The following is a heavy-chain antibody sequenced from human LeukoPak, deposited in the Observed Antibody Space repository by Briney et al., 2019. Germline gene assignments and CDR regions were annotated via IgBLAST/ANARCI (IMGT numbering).Heavy chain of an antibody. J-gene: IGHJ4*02. V-gene: IGHV3-23*01. CDR3: AKGAIVVVPAARTTFDY. Sequence: GGSLRLSCAASKFSFSSYWMSWVRQAPGKGLEWVSAISGSGGSTYYADSVKGRFTISRDNSKNTLYLQMNSLRAEDTAVYYCAKGAIVVVPAARTTFDYWGQGTLVTVSS. CDR1: KFSFSSYW. CDR2: ISGSGGST. D-gene: IGHD2-2*01.